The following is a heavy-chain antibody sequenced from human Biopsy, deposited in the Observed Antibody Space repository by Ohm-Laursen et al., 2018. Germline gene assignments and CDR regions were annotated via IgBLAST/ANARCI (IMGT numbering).Heavy chain of an antibody. CDR3: ARGSNEYGGLYFPH. V-gene: IGHV4-59*01. D-gene: IGHD4-23*01. CDR1: GGSIISYY. J-gene: IGHJ1*01. Sequence: TLSLTCTVSGGSIISYYWSWIRQPPGKGLEWIGHISYTGYTSYKSSLKSRVTISLDTSRKHFSLRLTSLAAADTAVYYCARGSNEYGGLYFPHWGQGTLVTVSS. CDR2: ISYTGYT.